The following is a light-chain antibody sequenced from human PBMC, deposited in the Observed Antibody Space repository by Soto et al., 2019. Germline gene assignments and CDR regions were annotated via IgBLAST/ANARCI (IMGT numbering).Light chain of an antibody. CDR3: QQYYSSPFT. Sequence: DIVMTQSPDSLAVSLGERATINCKSSQSVLFSSNNKNYLAWYQQKPGQPPKLLIYWASTRESGVPDRFSGSGSGTDFTLTIRSLQDEDVAVYYCQQYYSSPFTFGPGTKVDIK. J-gene: IGKJ3*01. CDR1: QSVLFSSNNKNY. CDR2: WAS. V-gene: IGKV4-1*01.